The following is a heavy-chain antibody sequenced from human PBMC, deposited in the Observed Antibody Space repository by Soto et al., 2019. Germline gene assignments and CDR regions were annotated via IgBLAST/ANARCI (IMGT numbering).Heavy chain of an antibody. CDR2: IFHTGST. CDR1: GDSISSSKW. D-gene: IGHD6-19*01. Sequence: QVQLQESGPGRVKSSGTLSLTCGVSGDSISSSKWWSWVRQPPGKGLEWIGDIFHTGSTNYNPSLNSRGTISIDKSKNQFSLRLSSVTAADTAVYYCAYSTGWYRIDNWGQGSLVTVSS. J-gene: IGHJ4*02. CDR3: AYSTGWYRIDN. V-gene: IGHV4-4*02.